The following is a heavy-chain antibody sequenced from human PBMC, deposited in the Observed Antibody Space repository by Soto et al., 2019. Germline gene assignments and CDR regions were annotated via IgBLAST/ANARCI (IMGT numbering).Heavy chain of an antibody. D-gene: IGHD3-3*01. J-gene: IGHJ4*02. CDR1: GYTFTSYG. CDR3: ARASLSYDFLSGYFPVGFCDY. CDR2: ISAYNGNT. V-gene: IGHV1-18*01. Sequence: QVQLVQSGAEVKKPGASVKVSCKASGYTFTSYGISWVRQAPGQGLEWMGWISAYNGNTNYAQKLQGRVTMTTDTPTIIAYMELRSVRSDDTAVYCCARASLSYDFLSGYFPVGFCDYWGQGTLVTVSS.